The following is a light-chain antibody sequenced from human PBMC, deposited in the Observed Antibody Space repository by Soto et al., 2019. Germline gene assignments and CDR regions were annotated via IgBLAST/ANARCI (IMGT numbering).Light chain of an antibody. J-gene: IGLJ1*01. CDR2: GNT. CDR3: QSYDRSLNGSDV. Sequence: QSVLTQPPSVSGAPGQRVTISCTGSSSNIGAGYDVHWYQHLPGTAPKLLIYGNTNRPSGVPDRFSGSKSGTSASLAITGLQTEDEADYYCQSYDRSLNGSDVFGTGTKVTVL. V-gene: IGLV1-40*01. CDR1: SSNIGAGYD.